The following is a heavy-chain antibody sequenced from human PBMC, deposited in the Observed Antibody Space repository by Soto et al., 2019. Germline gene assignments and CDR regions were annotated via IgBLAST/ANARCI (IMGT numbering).Heavy chain of an antibody. Sequence: SGPTLVNPTQTLTLACTFSGFSLSTNGVGVGWIRQPPGKALDWLALIYWDDDKRFWPSLRSRLTITKDTSKNRVVLTVANVDPVDTATYFCARWDYGRYDYWGQGTLVTVSS. J-gene: IGHJ4*02. CDR2: IYWDDDK. V-gene: IGHV2-5*02. D-gene: IGHD4-17*01. CDR1: GFSLSTNGVG. CDR3: ARWDYGRYDY.